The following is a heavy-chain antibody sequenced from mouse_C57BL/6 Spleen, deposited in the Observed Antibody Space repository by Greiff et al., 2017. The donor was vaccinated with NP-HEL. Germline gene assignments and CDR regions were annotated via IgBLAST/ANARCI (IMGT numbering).Heavy chain of an antibody. V-gene: IGHV1-47*01. J-gene: IGHJ2*01. CDR3: AILAYYYGSSHDY. D-gene: IGHD1-1*01. CDR2: FHPYNDDT. Sequence: VKLMESGAELVKPGASVKMSCKASGYTFTTYPIEWMKQNHGKSLEWIGNFHPYNDDTKYNEKFKGKAILTVEKSSSTVYLELSRLTSDDSAVYYCAILAYYYGSSHDYWGQGTTLTVSS. CDR1: GYTFTTYP.